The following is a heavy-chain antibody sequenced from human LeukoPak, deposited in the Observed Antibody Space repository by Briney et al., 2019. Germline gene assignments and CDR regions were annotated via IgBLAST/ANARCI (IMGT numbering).Heavy chain of an antibody. D-gene: IGHD3-10*01. CDR3: ARDGAYYYGSGSSYNGLDF. J-gene: IGHJ4*02. CDR1: GFTFSSYA. V-gene: IGHV3-64*01. Sequence: PGGSLRLSCAASGFTFSSYAMHWVRQAPGKGLEYVSAISSNGGSTYYANSVKGRFTISRDNSKNTLYLQMGSLRAEDMAVYYCARDGAYYYGSGSSYNGLDFWGQGILVSVSS. CDR2: ISSNGGST.